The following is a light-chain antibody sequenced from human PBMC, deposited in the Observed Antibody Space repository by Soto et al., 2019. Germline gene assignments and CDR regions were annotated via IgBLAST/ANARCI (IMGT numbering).Light chain of an antibody. J-gene: IGKJ1*01. Sequence: EIVLTQSPGTLSLSPGERATLSCRASQSVSSSYLAWYQQKPGQAPRLLIYGASSRATGIPDRFSGSGSGRYFTLTISRLEPEDFAVEYCQQYGSSPRTFGQGTKVEIK. CDR1: QSVSSSY. CDR3: QQYGSSPRT. CDR2: GAS. V-gene: IGKV3-20*01.